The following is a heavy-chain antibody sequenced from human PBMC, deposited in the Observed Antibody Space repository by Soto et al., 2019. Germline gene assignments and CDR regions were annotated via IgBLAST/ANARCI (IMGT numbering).Heavy chain of an antibody. CDR3: ARDLLYSSGWYDY. Sequence: ASVKVSCKASGYTFTSYAMHWARQAPGQRLEWMGWINAGNGNTKYSQKFQGRVTITRDTSASTAYMELSSLRSEDTAVYYCARDLLYSSGWYDYWGQGTLVTVSS. J-gene: IGHJ4*02. CDR2: INAGNGNT. V-gene: IGHV1-3*01. CDR1: GYTFTSYA. D-gene: IGHD6-19*01.